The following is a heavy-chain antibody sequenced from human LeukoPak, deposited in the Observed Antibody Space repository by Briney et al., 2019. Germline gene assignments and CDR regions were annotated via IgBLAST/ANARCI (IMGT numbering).Heavy chain of an antibody. Sequence: PGGSLRLSCAASGFTFSYSAMNWVRQVPGKGLEWVSSIDYDSSHIYYAASVRGRFSISRDNARDSVYLQMDSLRADDTAVYYCARDPERYLRMGHYDYWGQGTLVIVSS. D-gene: IGHD3-16*01. CDR3: ARDPERYLRMGHYDY. V-gene: IGHV3-21*01. J-gene: IGHJ4*02. CDR1: GFTFSYSA. CDR2: IDYDSSHI.